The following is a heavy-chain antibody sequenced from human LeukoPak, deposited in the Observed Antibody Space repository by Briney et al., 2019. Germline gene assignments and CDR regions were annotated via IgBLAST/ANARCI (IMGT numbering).Heavy chain of an antibody. V-gene: IGHV1-8*03. CDR3: ARVERWLQDAFDI. Sequence: GASVKVSCKASGYTFTSYDINWVRQATGQGLEWMGWMNPNSGNTGYAQKFQGRVTITRNTSISTAYMELSSLRSEDTAVYYCARVERWLQDAFDIWGQGTMVTVSS. J-gene: IGHJ3*02. CDR1: GYTFTSYD. D-gene: IGHD5-24*01. CDR2: MNPNSGNT.